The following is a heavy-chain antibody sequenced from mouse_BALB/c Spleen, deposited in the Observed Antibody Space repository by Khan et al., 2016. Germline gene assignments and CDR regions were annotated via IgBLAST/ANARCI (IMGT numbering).Heavy chain of an antibody. CDR2: INPDSSTI. J-gene: IGHJ3*01. CDR3: ARARCYGYLAY. V-gene: IGHV4-1*02. Sequence: LMLLHSVGGLVQPGGSLKLSCAASGFAFSRYWMSWVRQAPGQGLEWIGEINPDSSTINYTPSLKDKFIISRDNANNTPYLQMSNVRSEDTALYYCARARCYGYLAYWGQGTLVTVSA. D-gene: IGHD1-2*01. CDR1: GFAFSRYW.